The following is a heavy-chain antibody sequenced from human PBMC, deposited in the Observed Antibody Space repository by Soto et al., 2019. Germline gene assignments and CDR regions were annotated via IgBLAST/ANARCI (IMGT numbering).Heavy chain of an antibody. J-gene: IGHJ6*02. V-gene: IGHV1-18*01. CDR1: GYTFTSYG. D-gene: IGHD4-4*01. Sequence: ASVKVSCKTSGYTFTSYGVSWVRQAPGQGLEWMGWISVFKGTTNYAQKFQGRVTMTTDTSTSTAHMELRSLRSDDTAVYYCASHHRTGNYGYYYYGMDVWGQGTTVTVSS. CDR3: ASHHRTGNYGYYYYGMDV. CDR2: ISVFKGTT.